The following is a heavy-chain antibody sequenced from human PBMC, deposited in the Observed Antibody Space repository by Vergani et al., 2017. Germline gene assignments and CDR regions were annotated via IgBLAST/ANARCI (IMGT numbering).Heavy chain of an antibody. Sequence: QVQLVESGGGVVQPGRSLRHSCAASGFTFSSYAMHWVRQAPGKGLEWVAVISYDGSNKYYADSVKGRFTISRDNSKNTLYLQMNSLRAEDTAVYYCARDLFGGSIPSDAFDIWGQGTMVTVSS. D-gene: IGHD3-10*01. V-gene: IGHV3-30-3*01. J-gene: IGHJ3*02. CDR1: GFTFSSYA. CDR2: ISYDGSNK. CDR3: ARDLFGGSIPSDAFDI.